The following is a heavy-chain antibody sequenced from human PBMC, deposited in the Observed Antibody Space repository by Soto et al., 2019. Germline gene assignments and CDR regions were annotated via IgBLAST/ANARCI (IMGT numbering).Heavy chain of an antibody. CDR1: GFPFSNYA. V-gene: IGHV3-23*01. CDR3: AKHGGVPDSYSLYYYFDH. J-gene: IGHJ4*02. D-gene: IGHD2-8*01. CDR2: INTGGGST. Sequence: GGSLRLSCAASGFPFSNYALTWVRQAPGKGLEWVSTINTGGGSTYYADSVKGRFTISRDNSKDTLYVQMNSLRAEDTAVYYCAKHGGVPDSYSLYYYFDHWSQGALVTVSS.